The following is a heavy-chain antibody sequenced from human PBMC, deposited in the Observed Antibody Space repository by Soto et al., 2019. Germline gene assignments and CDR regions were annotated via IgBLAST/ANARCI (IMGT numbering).Heavy chain of an antibody. CDR2: IYYSGST. CDR1: GASISSGGYY. D-gene: IGHD6-6*01. J-gene: IGHJ4*02. CDR3: ARVFLIRDPTIVAHYYFDY. V-gene: IGHV4-31*03. Sequence: PSDTLSLTCTVTGASISSGGYYLSWIRQHPGKSLEGIGYIYYSGSTYYNPSLKSRVTISVDTYKNQFSLKLSSVTAEETAVYYCARVFLIRDPTIVAHYYFDYWGQGTLVTVSS.